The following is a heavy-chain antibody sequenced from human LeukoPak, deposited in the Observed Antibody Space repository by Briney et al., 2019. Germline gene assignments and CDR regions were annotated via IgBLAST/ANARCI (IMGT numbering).Heavy chain of an antibody. J-gene: IGHJ3*02. D-gene: IGHD4-23*01. Sequence: GGSLRLSCAASGFTFSNYGMHWVRQAPGKGLEWVAVVSYDGTNKYYVDSVKGRFTNSRDNSKNTLYLQMNSLRAEDTAVYYCARGTEDYGGSPDATIRRPFAIWGQGTMVTVST. CDR2: VSYDGTNK. CDR1: GFTFSNYG. CDR3: ARGTEDYGGSPDATIRRPFAI. V-gene: IGHV3-30*03.